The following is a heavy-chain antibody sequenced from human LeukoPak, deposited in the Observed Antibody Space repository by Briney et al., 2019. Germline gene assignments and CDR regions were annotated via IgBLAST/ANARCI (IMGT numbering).Heavy chain of an antibody. D-gene: IGHD3-22*01. Sequence: GASVKVSCKASGYTFTGYYLHWVRQAPGQGLEWTGWINPNSGGTNYAQKFQGRVTMTRDMSISTAYMELTRLRSDDTAVYYCARGGDFYDSSGYYDDAFDIWGRGTMVIVSS. CDR1: GYTFTGYY. J-gene: IGHJ3*02. CDR2: INPNSGGT. CDR3: ARGGDFYDSSGYYDDAFDI. V-gene: IGHV1-2*02.